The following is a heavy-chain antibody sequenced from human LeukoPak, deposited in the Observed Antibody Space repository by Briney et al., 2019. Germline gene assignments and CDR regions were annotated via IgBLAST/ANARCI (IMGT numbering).Heavy chain of an antibody. CDR1: GGSFSGYY. Sequence: PSETLSLTCAVYGGSFSGYYWSWIRQPPGKGLEWIGEINHSGSTNYNPSLKSRVTMSVDTSKNQFSLKLSSVTAADTAVYYCARGIGYYYYGMDVWGQGTTVTVSS. CDR3: ARGIGYYYYGMDV. J-gene: IGHJ6*02. CDR2: INHSGST. V-gene: IGHV4-34*01.